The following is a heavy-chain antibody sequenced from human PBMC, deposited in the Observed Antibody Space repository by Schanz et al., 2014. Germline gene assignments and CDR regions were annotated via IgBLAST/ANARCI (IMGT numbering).Heavy chain of an antibody. Sequence: QAQLMESGGGVVQPGTSLILSCSVSGFSLNTYGIHWFRQPAGKGLEWVVVIWNNGVTKYYADSVRGRFTISRDNSRNTLYLQMNSLRTEDTAVYYCAKDSTHIDIVLVPTAIDYWGQGTLVTGSS. V-gene: IGHV3-33*06. CDR3: AKDSTHIDIVLVPTAIDY. J-gene: IGHJ4*02. CDR2: IWNNGVTK. D-gene: IGHD2-2*01. CDR1: GFSLNTYG.